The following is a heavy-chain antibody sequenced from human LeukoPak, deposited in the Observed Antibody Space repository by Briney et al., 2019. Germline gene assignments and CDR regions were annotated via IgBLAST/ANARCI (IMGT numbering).Heavy chain of an antibody. D-gene: IGHD6-6*01. V-gene: IGHV3-7*03. CDR1: GFTFSSYA. CDR2: IKQDGGNEK. J-gene: IGHJ3*02. Sequence: GGSLRLSCAASGFTFSSYAMSWVRQAPGKGLEWVANIKQDGGNEKYYVDSVKGRFTISRDNAKNSLYLQMNSLRAEDTAVYYCARVYSSSSGKNAFGIWGQGTMVTVSS. CDR3: ARVYSSSSGKNAFGI.